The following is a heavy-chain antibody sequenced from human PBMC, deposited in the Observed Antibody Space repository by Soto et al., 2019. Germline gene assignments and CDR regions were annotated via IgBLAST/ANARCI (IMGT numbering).Heavy chain of an antibody. J-gene: IGHJ4*02. CDR3: ARAVIEGYYDSSPYYFDY. Sequence: VQLVESGGGLIQPGGSLRLSCAASGFTVSSNYMSWVRQAPGKGLAWVSVIYSGGSTYYADSVKGRFTISRDNSKNTLYLQMNSLRAEDTAVYYCARAVIEGYYDSSPYYFDYWGQGTLVTVSS. CDR2: IYSGGST. V-gene: IGHV3-53*01. CDR1: GFTVSSNY. D-gene: IGHD3-22*01.